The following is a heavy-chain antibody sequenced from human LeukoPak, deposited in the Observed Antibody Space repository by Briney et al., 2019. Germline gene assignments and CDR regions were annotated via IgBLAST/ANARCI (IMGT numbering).Heavy chain of an antibody. D-gene: IGHD2-21*02. CDR2: IYPGDSDT. Sequence: GESLKISCKGSGYSFTSYWIGWVRQMPGKGLEWMGIIYPGDSDTRYSPSFQGQVTISADKSISTAYLQWSSLEASDTAMYYCARRAYCGGDCFHFDYWGQGTLVTVSS. J-gene: IGHJ4*02. V-gene: IGHV5-51*01. CDR3: ARRAYCGGDCFHFDY. CDR1: GYSFTSYW.